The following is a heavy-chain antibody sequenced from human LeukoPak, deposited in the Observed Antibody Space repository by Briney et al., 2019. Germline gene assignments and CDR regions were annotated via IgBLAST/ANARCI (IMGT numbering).Heavy chain of an antibody. D-gene: IGHD3-10*01. J-gene: IGHJ4*02. CDR3: ARAISEKGKISFDY. CDR1: GGSISGYY. Sequence: PSQTLSLTCTVSGGSISGYYWNWIRQPPGKGLEWIGYIYYSGSTNYNPSLKSRVTISVDTSKNQFSLKLSSVTAADTAVYYCARAISEKGKISFDYWGQGTLVTVSS. V-gene: IGHV4-59*01. CDR2: IYYSGST.